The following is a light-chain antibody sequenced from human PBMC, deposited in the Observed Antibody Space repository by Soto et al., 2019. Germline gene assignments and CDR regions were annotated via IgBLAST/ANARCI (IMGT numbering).Light chain of an antibody. CDR1: QSVRSN. V-gene: IGKV3-20*01. CDR2: GAS. CDR3: QQYGSSSWT. Sequence: EIVLTQSPGTLSLSPWEIATLSCRASQSVRSNLAWYQQKPGQAPRLLIYGASSRATGIPDRFSGSGSGTDFTLTISRLEPEDFAVYYCQQYGSSSWTFGQGTKVDIK. J-gene: IGKJ1*01.